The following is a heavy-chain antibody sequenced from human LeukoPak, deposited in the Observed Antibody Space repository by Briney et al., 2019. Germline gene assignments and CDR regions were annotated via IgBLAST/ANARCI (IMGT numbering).Heavy chain of an antibody. CDR1: GGSISSYY. CDR3: ARDGRAAYCGGDCYSEAFDI. Sequence: SETLSLTCTVSGGSISSYYWNWIRQPPGKGLEWIGYIYYSGSTNYNPSLRSRVTISVDTSKNQFSLKLSSVTAADTAVYYCARDGRAAYCGGDCYSEAFDIWGQGTMVTVSS. V-gene: IGHV4-59*01. D-gene: IGHD2-21*02. J-gene: IGHJ3*02. CDR2: IYYSGST.